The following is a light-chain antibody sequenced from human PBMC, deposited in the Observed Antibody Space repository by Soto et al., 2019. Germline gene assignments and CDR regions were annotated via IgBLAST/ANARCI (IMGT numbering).Light chain of an antibody. CDR1: QSISGT. CDR2: GAS. J-gene: IGKJ1*01. V-gene: IGKV3-20*01. CDR3: HQYSSSRRT. Sequence: EIVMTQSPATLSVAPGGRATLSCRASQSISGTLAWYQQKPGQAPRLLIYGASSRATGIPDRFSGSGSGTDFTLTISRLEPEDFAVYYCHQYSSSRRTFGQGTKVDIK.